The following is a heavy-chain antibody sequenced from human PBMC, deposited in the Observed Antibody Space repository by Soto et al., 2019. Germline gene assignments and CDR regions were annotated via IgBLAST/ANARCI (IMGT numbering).Heavy chain of an antibody. D-gene: IGHD3-16*01. CDR3: VRDRGAMEIFEY. J-gene: IGHJ4*02. V-gene: IGHV3-30-3*01. CDR1: GFTFTNYA. Sequence: QVQLVESGGGVVQLGRCQRLSCAASGFTFTNYAMHWVRQAPGKGLEWVAVISYDVIKKYYAASVKGRLTISRDNSKNTLYLQMNSLRAEDTAVYYCVRDRGAMEIFEYWGQGTLVTVSS. CDR2: ISYDVIKK.